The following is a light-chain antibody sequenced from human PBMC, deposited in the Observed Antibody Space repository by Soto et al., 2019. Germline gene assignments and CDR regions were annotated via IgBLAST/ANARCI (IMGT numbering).Light chain of an antibody. J-gene: IGKJ1*01. V-gene: IGKV3-11*01. CDR3: QQRSTWPA. CDR2: DAS. Sequence: EVVLTQSPATLSLSPGERATLSCRASQGIRNYLAWYQQKPGQAPRLLIYDASNRATGIPARFSGSGSGTDFTLTISSLEPEDFAVYYCQQRSTWPAFGQGTKV. CDR1: QGIRNY.